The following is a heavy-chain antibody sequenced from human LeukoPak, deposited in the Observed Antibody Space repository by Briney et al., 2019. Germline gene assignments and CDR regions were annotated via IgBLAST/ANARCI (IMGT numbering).Heavy chain of an antibody. D-gene: IGHD3-22*01. CDR2: INPNSGGT. CDR3: ARGVGYDSRGYYELDP. Sequence: ASVKVSCKASGYTFTGYYMHWVRQAPGQGLEWMGWINPNSGGTNYAQKFQGRVTMTRDMSTTTVYMELSGLRSEDTAVYYCARGVGYDSRGYYELDPWGQGTLVTVSS. V-gene: IGHV1-2*02. CDR1: GYTFTGYY. J-gene: IGHJ5*02.